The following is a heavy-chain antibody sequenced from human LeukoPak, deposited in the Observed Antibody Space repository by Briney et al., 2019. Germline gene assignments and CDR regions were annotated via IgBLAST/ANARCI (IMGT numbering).Heavy chain of an antibody. CDR1: GFTFSSYT. Sequence: GGSLRLSCAASGFTFSSYTMNWVRQAPGKGLEWVSSISSSSHYIYQPDSPKGRFTISRDNAKSSLYLQVDSLRAEDTAVYYCARENLTGDDFDYWGQGTLVTVSS. D-gene: IGHD3-10*01. CDR3: ARENLTGDDFDY. J-gene: IGHJ4*02. CDR2: ISSSSHYI. V-gene: IGHV3-21*01.